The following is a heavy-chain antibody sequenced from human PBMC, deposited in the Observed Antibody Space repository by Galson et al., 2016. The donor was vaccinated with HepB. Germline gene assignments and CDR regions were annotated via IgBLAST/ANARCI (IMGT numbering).Heavy chain of an antibody. Sequence: SLRLSCAASGSTVSSNYMSWVRQAPGKGLEWVSVIYSGGSRDYADSVKGRFSISRDNSKDTLFLQMNSLRAEDTAVYYCARGHLYFDFWGQGTLVTVSS. V-gene: IGHV3-53*01. J-gene: IGHJ4*02. CDR1: GSTVSSNY. CDR3: ARGHLYFDF. CDR2: IYSGGSR.